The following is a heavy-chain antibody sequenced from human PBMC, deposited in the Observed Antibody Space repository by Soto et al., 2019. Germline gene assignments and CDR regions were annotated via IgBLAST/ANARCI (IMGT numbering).Heavy chain of an antibody. CDR3: TRGTEKEYWLTAYAFDI. V-gene: IGHV1-69*13. Sequence: SVKVSFKASGGTFSSYAISWVRQAPGQGLEWMGGIIPIFGTANYAQKFQGRVTITADESTSTAYMELSSLRSEDTAVYYCTRGTEKEYWLTAYAFDIWGQGTMVTVSS. CDR2: IIPIFGTA. D-gene: IGHD3-9*01. J-gene: IGHJ3*02. CDR1: GGTFSSYA.